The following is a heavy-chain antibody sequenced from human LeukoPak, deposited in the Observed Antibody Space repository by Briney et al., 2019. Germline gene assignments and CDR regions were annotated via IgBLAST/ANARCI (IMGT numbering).Heavy chain of an antibody. V-gene: IGHV3-30*04. CDR1: GFTFSSYA. Sequence: GGSLRLSCAASGFTFSSYAMHWVRQAPGKGLEWVAVISYDGSNKYYADSVKGRFTISRDNSKNTLYLQMNSLRAEDTAVYYCAKAIYGSGSYWGFYYYYYMDVWGKGTTVTISS. D-gene: IGHD3-10*01. CDR3: AKAIYGSGSYWGFYYYYYMDV. J-gene: IGHJ6*03. CDR2: ISYDGSNK.